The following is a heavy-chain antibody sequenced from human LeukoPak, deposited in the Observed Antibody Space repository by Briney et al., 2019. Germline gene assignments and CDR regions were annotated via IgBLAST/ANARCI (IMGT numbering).Heavy chain of an antibody. J-gene: IGHJ6*02. CDR2: INPNSGVT. D-gene: IGHD3-16*01. CDR3: VRGHHPFGGMDV. V-gene: IGHV1-2*04. Sequence: GASVKVSCKASGYTFTGYYMHWVRQAPGQGLEWMGGINPNSGVTNYAQNFQGWVTMTRDTSISTAYMELSRLRSDDTAVYYCVRGHHPFGGMDVWGHGKTVTASS. CDR1: GYTFTGYY.